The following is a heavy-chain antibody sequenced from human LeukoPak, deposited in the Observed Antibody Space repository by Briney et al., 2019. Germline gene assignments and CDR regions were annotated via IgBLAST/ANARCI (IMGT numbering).Heavy chain of an antibody. V-gene: IGHV3-9*01. CDR2: ISWNSGSI. J-gene: IGHJ3*02. CDR1: GFTFDDYA. Sequence: GGSLRLSRAASGFTFDDYAMHWVRQAPGKGLEWVSGISWNSGSIGYADSVKGRFTISRDNAKNSLYLQMNSLRAEDTALYYCAKERASSGWYSRLDAFDIWGQGTMVTVSS. CDR3: AKERASSGWYSRLDAFDI. D-gene: IGHD6-19*01.